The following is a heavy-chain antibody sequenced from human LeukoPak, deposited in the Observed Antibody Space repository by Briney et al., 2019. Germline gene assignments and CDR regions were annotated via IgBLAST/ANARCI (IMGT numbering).Heavy chain of an antibody. CDR2: IKQDGSEK. J-gene: IGHJ3*02. Sequence: PGGSLRLSCAASGFTFSSYWMSWVRQAPGKGLEWVASIKQDGSEKYYVDSVKGRFTISRDNAKNSLYLQMNSLRAEDTAVYYCARFLAGSSWHDAFDIWGQGTMATVSS. D-gene: IGHD6-13*01. CDR1: GFTFSSYW. V-gene: IGHV3-7*01. CDR3: ARFLAGSSWHDAFDI.